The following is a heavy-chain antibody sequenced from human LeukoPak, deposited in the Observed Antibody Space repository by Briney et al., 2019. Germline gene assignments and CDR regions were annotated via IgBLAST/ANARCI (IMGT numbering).Heavy chain of an antibody. Sequence: GGSLRLSCAASGFTFSSYAMSWVRQAPGKGLEWVSAISGSGGSTYYAGSVKGRFTISRDNSKNTLYLQMNSLRAEDTAVYYCAKDYYDYIWGSYRGYFDYWGQGTLVTVSS. V-gene: IGHV3-23*01. CDR1: GFTFSSYA. CDR3: AKDYYDYIWGSYRGYFDY. J-gene: IGHJ4*02. CDR2: ISGSGGST. D-gene: IGHD3-16*02.